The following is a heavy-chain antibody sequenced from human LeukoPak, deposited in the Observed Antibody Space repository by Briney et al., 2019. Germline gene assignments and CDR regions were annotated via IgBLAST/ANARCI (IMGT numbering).Heavy chain of an antibody. J-gene: IGHJ3*02. D-gene: IGHD3-10*01. Sequence: AGGSLRLSCAASGFTFSDYYMSWIRQAPGKGLEWVSYISSSGSTIYYADSVKGRFTISRDNAKNSLYLQMNSLRAEDTAVYYCTRWYYYGSGSYGFDIWGQGTMVTVSS. CDR2: ISSSGSTI. CDR3: TRWYYYGSGSYGFDI. V-gene: IGHV3-11*04. CDR1: GFTFSDYY.